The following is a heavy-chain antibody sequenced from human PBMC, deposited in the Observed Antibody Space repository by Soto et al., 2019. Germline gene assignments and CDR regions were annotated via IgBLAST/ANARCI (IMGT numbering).Heavy chain of an antibody. CDR2: IWYDGSNK. CDR3: ARDDQQLGMDV. D-gene: IGHD6-13*01. Sequence: GSLRLSCPAAGFTFSSYGMHWVRQAPGKGLEWVAVIWYDGSNKYYADSVKGRFTISRDNSKNTLYLQMNSLRAEDTAVYYCARDDQQLGMDVWGQGTTVTVS. J-gene: IGHJ6*02. V-gene: IGHV3-33*01. CDR1: GFTFSSYG.